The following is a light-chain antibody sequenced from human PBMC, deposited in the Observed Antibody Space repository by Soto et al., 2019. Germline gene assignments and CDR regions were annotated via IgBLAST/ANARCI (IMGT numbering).Light chain of an antibody. CDR1: SGHSNYA. CDR2: LNSDGSH. CDR3: QTWGSGIVV. V-gene: IGLV4-69*01. J-gene: IGLJ2*01. Sequence: QPVLTQSPSASASLGASVKLTCTLSSGHSNYAIAWHQQQSEKGPRYLMNLNSDGSHSKGDGIPDRFSGSSSRAERYLTISSLQSEDEADYYCQTWGSGIVVFGGGTKLTVL.